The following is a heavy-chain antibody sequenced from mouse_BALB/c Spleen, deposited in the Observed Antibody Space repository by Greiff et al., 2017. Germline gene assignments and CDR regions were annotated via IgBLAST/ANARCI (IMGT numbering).Heavy chain of an antibody. J-gene: IGHJ4*01. Sequence: QVQLKQSGPGLVQPSQSLSITCTVSGFSLTSYGVHWVRQSPGKGLEWLGVIWSGGSTDYNAAFISRLSISKDNSKSQVFFKMNSLQANDTAIYYCARGEYGNYVGAMDYWGQGTSVTVSS. CDR3: ARGEYGNYVGAMDY. CDR1: GFSLTSYG. D-gene: IGHD2-1*01. CDR2: IWSGGST. V-gene: IGHV2-2*02.